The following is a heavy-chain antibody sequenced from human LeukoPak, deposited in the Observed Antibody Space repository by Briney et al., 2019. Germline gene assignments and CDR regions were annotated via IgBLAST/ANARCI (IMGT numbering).Heavy chain of an antibody. CDR3: ARVNEYQLLSTYWYFDL. D-gene: IGHD2-2*01. Sequence: ASVKGSCKASGYTFTSYYMHWVRQAPGQGLEWMGIINPSGGSTSYAQKFQGRVTMTRDTSTSTVYMELSSLRSEDTAVYYCARVNEYQLLSTYWYFDLWGRGTLVTVSS. V-gene: IGHV1-46*03. J-gene: IGHJ2*01. CDR1: GYTFTSYY. CDR2: INPSGGST.